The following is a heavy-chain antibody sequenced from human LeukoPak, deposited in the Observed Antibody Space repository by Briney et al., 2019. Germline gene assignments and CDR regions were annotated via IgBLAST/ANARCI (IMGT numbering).Heavy chain of an antibody. Sequence: PGRSLRLSCAASGFTFSSYAMHWVRQAPGKGLEWVAVISYDGSSKYYADSVKGRFTISRDNSKNTLYLQMNSLRGEDAAVYSCARGGIPTGPYYYFYYMDVWGKGTAVTVSS. V-gene: IGHV3-30*01. J-gene: IGHJ6*03. CDR1: GFTFSSYA. D-gene: IGHD3-10*01. CDR2: ISYDGSSK. CDR3: ARGGIPTGPYYYFYYMDV.